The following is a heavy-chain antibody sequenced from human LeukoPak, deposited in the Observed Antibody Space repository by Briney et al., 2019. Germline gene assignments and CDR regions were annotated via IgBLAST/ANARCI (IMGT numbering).Heavy chain of an antibody. CDR3: ARPYYDFWSGNENWFDP. V-gene: IGHV4-38-2*01. Sequence: PSETLSLTCAFSGYSISSGYYWGWIRQPPGNGLEWIGSIYHSGSTYYNPSLKSRVTISVNTSKNQFSLKLSSVTAADTAVYYCARPYYDFWSGNENWFDPWGQGTLVTVSS. D-gene: IGHD3-3*01. CDR2: IYHSGST. CDR1: GYSISSGYY. J-gene: IGHJ5*02.